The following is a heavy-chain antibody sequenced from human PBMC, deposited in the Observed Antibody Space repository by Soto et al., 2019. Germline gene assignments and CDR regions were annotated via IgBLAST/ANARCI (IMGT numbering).Heavy chain of an antibody. CDR3: ARDLPSDAFDI. CDR1: GYTFTSYY. V-gene: IGHV1-46*03. Sequence: ASVKVSCTASGYTFTSYYMHWVRQAPGQGLEWMGIINPSGGSTSYAQKFQGRVTMTRDTSTSTVYMELSSLRSEDTAVYYCARDLPSDAFDIWGQGTMVTVSS. CDR2: INPSGGST. J-gene: IGHJ3*02.